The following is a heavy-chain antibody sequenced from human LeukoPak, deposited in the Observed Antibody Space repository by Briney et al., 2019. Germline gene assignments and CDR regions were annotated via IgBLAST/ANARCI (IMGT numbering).Heavy chain of an antibody. V-gene: IGHV4-39*01. CDR1: GVSISAIPYY. J-gene: IGHJ5*01. Sequence: PSETLSLTCTVSGVSISAIPYYWGWIRKPPGKGLEWNGSVYYPGTTYYNPSLKTRVTISVDTSKSQFSLKLTSVTAADTAVYFCARSHFYGSGVDSWGQGTLVTVSS. D-gene: IGHD3-10*01. CDR3: ARSHFYGSGVDS. CDR2: VYYPGTT.